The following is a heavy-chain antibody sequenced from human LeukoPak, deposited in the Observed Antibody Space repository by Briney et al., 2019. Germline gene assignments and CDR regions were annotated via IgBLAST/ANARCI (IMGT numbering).Heavy chain of an antibody. CDR2: INPNSVGT. CDR3: ARSSAWFHFDY. CDR1: GYSFTAYY. D-gene: IGHD6-19*01. J-gene: IGHJ4*02. V-gene: IGHV1-2*02. Sequence: GASVKVSCKASGYSFTAYYVHWVRQAPGQGLEWMGWINPNSVGTDYAQKFKGRVTMTRDTSNSTAYMGLSRLRSDDTAVYYCARSSAWFHFDYWGQGTLVTVSA.